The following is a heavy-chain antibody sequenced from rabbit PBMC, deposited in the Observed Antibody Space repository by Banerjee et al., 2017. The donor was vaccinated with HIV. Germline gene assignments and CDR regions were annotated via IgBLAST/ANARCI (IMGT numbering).Heavy chain of an antibody. D-gene: IGHD4-1*01. CDR1: GFSFRSNYW. Sequence: QQQLGESGGGLGKAEGSLKLTCTAPGFSFRSNYWVCWVRQAPGKGLEWIACIDIGSSGNTVYASWAKGRFTISKTSSTTVTLQMTSLTAADTATYLCARDLAGVIGWNFNLWGPGTLVTVS. J-gene: IGHJ4*01. CDR2: IDIGSSGNT. CDR3: ARDLAGVIGWNFNL. V-gene: IGHV1S45*01.